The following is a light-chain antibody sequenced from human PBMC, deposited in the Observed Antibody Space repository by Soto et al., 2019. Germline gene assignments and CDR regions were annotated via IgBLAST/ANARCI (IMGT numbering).Light chain of an antibody. V-gene: IGKV3-20*01. CDR1: QSVSSSY. Sequence: EIVLTQSPGTLSLSPGERATLSCRASQSVSSSYLAWYQQKPGQAPRLLIYGAFSRATVIPDRFSGSGSGTDFTLTISRLEPEDFAVYYCQQYGSSPRTFGQGTKLEIK. CDR3: QQYGSSPRT. CDR2: GAF. J-gene: IGKJ2*02.